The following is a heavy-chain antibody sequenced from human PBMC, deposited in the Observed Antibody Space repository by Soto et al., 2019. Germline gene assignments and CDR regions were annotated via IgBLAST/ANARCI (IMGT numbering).Heavy chain of an antibody. J-gene: IGHJ6*02. CDR1: GFTFGDYA. CDR3: TTSGIAVAGITRYYYYYGMDV. CDR2: IRSKAYGGTT. V-gene: IGHV3-49*03. Sequence: GGSLRLSCTASGFTFGDYAMSWFRQAPGKGLEWVGFIRSKAYGGTTEYAASVKGRFTISRDDSKSIAYLQMNSLKTEDTAVYYCTTSGIAVAGITRYYYYYGMDVWGQGTTVTVSS. D-gene: IGHD6-19*01.